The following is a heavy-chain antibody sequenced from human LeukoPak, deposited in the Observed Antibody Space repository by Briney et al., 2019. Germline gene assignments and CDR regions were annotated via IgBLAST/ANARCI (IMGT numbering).Heavy chain of an antibody. Sequence: GGSLRLSCAASGFTFSSYWMHWVRQAPGKGLVWVSRINSDGSSTSYADSVKGRFTISRDNAKNTLYLQMNSLRAEDTAVYYCAKGGATPAAGDAFDIWGQGTMVTVSS. CDR1: GFTFSSYW. CDR2: INSDGSST. CDR3: AKGGATPAAGDAFDI. V-gene: IGHV3-74*01. J-gene: IGHJ3*02. D-gene: IGHD6-13*01.